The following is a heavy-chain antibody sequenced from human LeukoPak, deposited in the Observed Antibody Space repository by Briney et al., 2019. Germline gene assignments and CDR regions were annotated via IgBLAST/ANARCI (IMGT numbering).Heavy chain of an antibody. D-gene: IGHD6-13*01. V-gene: IGHV4-4*07. CDR1: GGSISSYY. Sequence: PSETLSLTCTVSGGSISSYYWSWIRQPAGKGLEWIGRIYTSGSTNYNPSLKSRVTMSVDTSKNQFSLKLSSVTAADTAVYYCAREQQLPPIYYYYMDVWGKGTTVTVSS. CDR2: IYTSGST. J-gene: IGHJ6*03. CDR3: AREQQLPPIYYYYMDV.